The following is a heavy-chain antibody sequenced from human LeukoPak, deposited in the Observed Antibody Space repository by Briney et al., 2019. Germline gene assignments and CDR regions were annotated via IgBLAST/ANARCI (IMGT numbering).Heavy chain of an antibody. CDR3: AREIYGSGTYYYYNYGMDV. Sequence: SETLSLTCTVSGGSITTNTWWAWVRQPPGKGLEWIGEIYHGGSTNYRPSLKSRVTISVDKSKNQVSLNLTSVTAADTAVYFCAREIYGSGTYYYYNYGMDVWSKGTTVTVSA. CDR1: GGSITTNTW. V-gene: IGHV4-4*02. J-gene: IGHJ6*04. D-gene: IGHD3-10*01. CDR2: IYHGGST.